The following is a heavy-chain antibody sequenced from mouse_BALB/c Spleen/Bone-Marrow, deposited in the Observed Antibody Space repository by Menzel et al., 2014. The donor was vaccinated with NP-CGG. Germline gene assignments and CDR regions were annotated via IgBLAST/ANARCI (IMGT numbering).Heavy chain of an antibody. Sequence: VQLQQSGAELARPGASVKLSCKASGYTFTSYWMQWVKQRPGQGLEWIGAIYPGDGDTRYTQKFKGKATLTADKSSSTAYMQLSSLASEDSAVYYWARSGNYWYFDVWGAGTTVTVSS. J-gene: IGHJ1*01. CDR3: ARSGNYWYFDV. V-gene: IGHV1-87*01. CDR1: GYTFTSYW. CDR2: IYPGDGDT. D-gene: IGHD2-1*01.